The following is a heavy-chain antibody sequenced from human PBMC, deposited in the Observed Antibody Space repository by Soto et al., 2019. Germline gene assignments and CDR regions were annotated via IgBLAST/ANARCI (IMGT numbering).Heavy chain of an antibody. D-gene: IGHD2-2*01. CDR2: ISSSSSYI. J-gene: IGHJ6*02. CDR1: GFTFSSYS. V-gene: IGHV3-21*01. CDR3: ARDRCSSTSCFSQTYGMDV. Sequence: EVQLVESGGGLVQPGGSLRLSCAASGFTFSSYSMNWVRQAPGKGLEWVSSISSSSSYIYYADSVKGRFTISRDNAKNSLYLQMNSLRAEDTAVYYCARDRCSSTSCFSQTYGMDVWGQGTTVTVSS.